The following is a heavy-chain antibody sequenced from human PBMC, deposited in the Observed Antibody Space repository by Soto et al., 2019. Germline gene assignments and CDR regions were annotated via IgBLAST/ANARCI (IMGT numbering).Heavy chain of an antibody. CDR3: ARRGYTYYGMDV. CDR2: INHSGGST. Sequence: VSVKVSCKASGYAFTSYYIHWVRQAPGQGLEWVGIINHSGGSTSYAQKFQGRVTMTRDTSTSTVYLELSSLRSEDTAVYYCARRGYTYYGMDVWGQGTKVTVSS. V-gene: IGHV1-46*01. J-gene: IGHJ6*01. D-gene: IGHD5-18*01. CDR1: GYAFTSYY.